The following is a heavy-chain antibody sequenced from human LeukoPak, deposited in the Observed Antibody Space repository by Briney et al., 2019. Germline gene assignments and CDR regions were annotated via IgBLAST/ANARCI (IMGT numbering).Heavy chain of an antibody. Sequence: GGSLRLSCAASGFTFSDYYMSWVRQAPGKGLEWVANIKQDGSEKYYVDSVKGRFTISRDNAKNSLYLQMNSLRAEDTAVYYCAREVPAAITPNDAFDIWGQGTMVTVSS. J-gene: IGHJ3*02. CDR3: AREVPAAITPNDAFDI. D-gene: IGHD2-2*01. CDR1: GFTFSDYY. V-gene: IGHV3-7*01. CDR2: IKQDGSEK.